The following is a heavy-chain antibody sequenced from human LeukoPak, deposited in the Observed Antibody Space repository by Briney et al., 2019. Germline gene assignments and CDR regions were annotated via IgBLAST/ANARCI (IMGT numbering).Heavy chain of an antibody. D-gene: IGHD4/OR15-4a*01. CDR1: GFTFSSYW. V-gene: IGHV3-23*01. Sequence: GGSLRLSCAASGFTFSSYWMHWVRQAPGKGLEWVSTIGARSGNTYYADSVKGRFTISRDNSENTLWLQMNNLRAEDTALYYCAKDSDYFLDYWGQGTLVAVSS. J-gene: IGHJ4*02. CDR3: AKDSDYFLDY. CDR2: IGARSGNT.